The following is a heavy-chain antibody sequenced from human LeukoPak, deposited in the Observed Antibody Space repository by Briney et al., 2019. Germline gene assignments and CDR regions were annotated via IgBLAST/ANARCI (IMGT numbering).Heavy chain of an antibody. CDR3: AKTGMLRRVGYLDV. J-gene: IGHJ6*04. V-gene: IGHV3-30*18. Sequence: GGSLRLSCVACGFIFSDYGIQWVRQARGKGVEGVAVIAYDGNNTYYGDSVRGRFTISRDNSKKMVYLEMNSLRVEDTAVYYCAKTGMLRRVGYLDVWGKGTAVIVSS. D-gene: IGHD1-1*01. CDR2: IAYDGNNT. CDR1: GFIFSDYG.